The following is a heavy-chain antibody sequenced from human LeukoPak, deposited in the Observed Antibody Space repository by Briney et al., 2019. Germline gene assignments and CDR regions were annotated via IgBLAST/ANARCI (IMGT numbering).Heavy chain of an antibody. CDR2: ISSSSNYI. Sequence: PGGSLRLSCAASGFTFSTYIMNWVRQAPGKGLEWVSSISSSSNYIYYADSVKGRFTISRDNAKNSLYLQMNSLRAEDTDVYYCARDVGASAPDAFDIWGQGTMVTVSS. D-gene: IGHD1-26*01. V-gene: IGHV3-21*01. J-gene: IGHJ3*02. CDR3: ARDVGASAPDAFDI. CDR1: GFTFSTYI.